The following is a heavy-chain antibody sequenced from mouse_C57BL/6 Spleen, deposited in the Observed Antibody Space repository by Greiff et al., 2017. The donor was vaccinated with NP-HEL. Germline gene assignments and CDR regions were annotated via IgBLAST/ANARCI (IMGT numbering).Heavy chain of an antibody. D-gene: IGHD1-1*01. V-gene: IGHV1-52*01. CDR3: AREGLITTVVAHFDY. J-gene: IGHJ2*01. CDR2: IDPSDSET. Sequence: VKLQQPGAELVRPGSSVKLSCKASGYTFTSYWMHWVKQRPIQGLEWIGNIDPSDSETHYNQKFKDKATLTVDKSSSTAYMQLSSLTSEDSAVYYCAREGLITTVVAHFDYWGQGTTLTVSS. CDR1: GYTFTSYW.